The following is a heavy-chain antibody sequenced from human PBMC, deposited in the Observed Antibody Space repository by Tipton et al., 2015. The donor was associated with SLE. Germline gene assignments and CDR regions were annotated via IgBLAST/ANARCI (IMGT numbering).Heavy chain of an antibody. CDR2: ISGSGGST. D-gene: IGHD3-22*01. V-gene: IGHV3-23*01. CDR3: ATLQGGYYDSSGFLPFDY. J-gene: IGHJ4*02. Sequence: SLRLSCAASRFTFSSYAMSWVRQAPGKGLEWVSAISGSGGSTYYADSVKGRFTISRDNSKNTLYLQMNSLRAEDTAVYYCATLQGGYYDSSGFLPFDYWGQGTLVTVSS. CDR1: RFTFSSYA.